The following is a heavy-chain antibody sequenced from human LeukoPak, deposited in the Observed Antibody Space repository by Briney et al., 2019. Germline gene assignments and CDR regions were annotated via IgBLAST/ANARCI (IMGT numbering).Heavy chain of an antibody. J-gene: IGHJ6*02. CDR3: ARDARYNIDV. Sequence: PPGGSLRLSCAASGFTFSSYAMSWVRQAPGKGLVWVSRIISDGTSATYADSVKGRFTMSRDNAKNTLYLEMNSLRADDTAVYYCARDARYNIDVWGQGTTVTVSS. CDR1: GFTFSSYA. CDR2: IISDGTSA. D-gene: IGHD3-9*01. V-gene: IGHV3-74*01.